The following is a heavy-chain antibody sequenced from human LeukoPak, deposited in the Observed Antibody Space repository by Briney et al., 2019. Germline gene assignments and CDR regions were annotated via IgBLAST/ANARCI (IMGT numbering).Heavy chain of an antibody. J-gene: IGHJ4*02. D-gene: IGHD2-15*01. CDR2: VYYSGST. V-gene: IGHV4-59*08. Sequence: SETLSLTCTVSGGSISNNYWSWIRQPPGKGLEWIGYVYYSGSTKYNPSLKSRVTISVDTSKNQFSLKLSSVTAADTALYYCASHKGGGWPSFAYWGKGPLSPSPQ. CDR3: ASHKGGGWPSFAY. CDR1: GGSISNNY.